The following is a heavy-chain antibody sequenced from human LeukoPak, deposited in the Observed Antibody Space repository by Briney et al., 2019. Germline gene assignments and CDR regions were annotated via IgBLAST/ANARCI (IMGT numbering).Heavy chain of an antibody. J-gene: IGHJ6*02. D-gene: IGHD6-19*01. CDR1: GFTFRSNW. V-gene: IGHV3-74*01. CDR2: INSDGLST. CDR3: ARGTPSSSGWLYYGMDV. Sequence: PGGSLRLSCAASGFTFRSNWMHWVRQTPGKGLVWVSRINSDGLSTSYADSVKGRFTIPRDNAKNTLYLQMNSLRAEDTAVYYCARGTPSSSGWLYYGMDVWGQGTTVTVSS.